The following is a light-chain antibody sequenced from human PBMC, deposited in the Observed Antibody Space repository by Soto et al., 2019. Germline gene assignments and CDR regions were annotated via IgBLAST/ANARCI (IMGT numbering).Light chain of an antibody. CDR3: QAWDSSTVVV. Sequence: SYELTQPPSVSVSPGQTASITCSGDKLGDKYACWYQQKPGQSPVLVIYQDSKRPSGIPERFSGSNSGNTATLTISGTQAMDEADYYCQAWDSSTVVVFCGGTKVTVL. CDR1: KLGDKY. CDR2: QDS. J-gene: IGLJ2*01. V-gene: IGLV3-1*01.